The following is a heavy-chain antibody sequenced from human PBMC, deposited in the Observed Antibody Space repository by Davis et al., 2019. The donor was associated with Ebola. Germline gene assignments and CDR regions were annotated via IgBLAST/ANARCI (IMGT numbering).Heavy chain of an antibody. D-gene: IGHD4-17*01. CDR1: GFTFSSYE. J-gene: IGHJ5*02. CDR2: ISSSGSTI. CDR3: ARVGLSILYGDDWFDP. Sequence: GESLKISCAASGFTFSSYEMNWVRQAPGKGLEWVSYISSSGSTIYYADSVKGRFTISRDNAKNSLYLQMNSLRDEDTAVYYCARVGLSILYGDDWFDPWGQGTLVTVSS. V-gene: IGHV3-48*03.